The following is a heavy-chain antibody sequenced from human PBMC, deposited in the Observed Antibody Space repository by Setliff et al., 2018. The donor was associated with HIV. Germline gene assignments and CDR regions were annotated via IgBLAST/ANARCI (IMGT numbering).Heavy chain of an antibody. D-gene: IGHD6-19*01. CDR1: GGSITSGNYY. CDR3: ARPHSGRGGGAWFDP. J-gene: IGHJ5*02. V-gene: IGHV4-39*01. CDR2: MIYGGDT. Sequence: SETMSLTCRVYGGSITSGNYYWGWIRQAPGKGLEWITSMIYGGDTWYNPSLKSRVTIYVDTANNEISLRLSSVTAEDTAVYRCARPHSGRGGGAWFDPWGQGIQVTVSS.